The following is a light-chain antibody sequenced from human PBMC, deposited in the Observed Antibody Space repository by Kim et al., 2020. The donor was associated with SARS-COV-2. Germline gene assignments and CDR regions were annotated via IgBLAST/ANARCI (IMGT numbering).Light chain of an antibody. J-gene: IGLJ3*02. Sequence: QSALAQPASVSGSLGQSVTISCSGTSSDVGGHNYVSWYQHHPGKAPKLMIYAVSKRPSGVSHRFSGSKSGTTASLTISGLQPEDEAVYSCSSYTFTSTWVFGGGTKL. CDR1: SSDVGGHNY. CDR3: SSYTFTSTWV. CDR2: AVS. V-gene: IGLV2-14*03.